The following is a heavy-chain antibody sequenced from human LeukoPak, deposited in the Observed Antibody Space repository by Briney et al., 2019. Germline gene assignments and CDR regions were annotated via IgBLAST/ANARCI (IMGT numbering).Heavy chain of an antibody. CDR3: ARDHGYVGVFRDP. V-gene: IGHV1-18*01. CDR2: ISAYNGDT. CDR1: GYTFSTYG. D-gene: IGHD5-12*01. J-gene: IGHJ5*02. Sequence: ASVKVSCKASGYTFSTYGISWVRQAPGQGLEWMGWISAYNGDTHYAQKFQGRVTITADKSTSTAYMELSSLRSEDTAVYYCARDHGYVGVFRDPWGQGTLVTVSS.